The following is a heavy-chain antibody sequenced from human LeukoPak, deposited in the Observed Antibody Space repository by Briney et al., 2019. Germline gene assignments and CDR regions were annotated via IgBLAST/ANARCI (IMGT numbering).Heavy chain of an antibody. CDR2: IPHDDSNK. CDR3: ARDRPSSLWFDAFDI. Sequence: GGSLRLSCAGSGITFSGYTMHWVRQAPGKVLDWVAFIPHDDSNKYYADSVKGRFSISRDASRNTLYLQVNSLRVEDTAVYYCARDRPSSLWFDAFDIWGQGTVVTVSS. V-gene: IGHV3-30-3*01. J-gene: IGHJ3*02. D-gene: IGHD2-21*01. CDR1: GITFSGYT.